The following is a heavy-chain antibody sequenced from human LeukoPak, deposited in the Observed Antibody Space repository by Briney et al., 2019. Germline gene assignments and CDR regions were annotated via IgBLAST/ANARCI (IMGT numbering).Heavy chain of an antibody. D-gene: IGHD2-15*01. Sequence: ASVKVSCKASGYTFTGYYMHWVRQAPGQGLEWMGWINPNSGGTNYAQKFQGRVTMTRDKSISTAYLRWSSLKASDTAMYYCARFGCSGGSCERYDAFDIWGQGTMVTVSS. CDR3: ARFGCSGGSCERYDAFDI. CDR2: INPNSGGT. J-gene: IGHJ3*02. CDR1: GYTFTGYY. V-gene: IGHV1-2*02.